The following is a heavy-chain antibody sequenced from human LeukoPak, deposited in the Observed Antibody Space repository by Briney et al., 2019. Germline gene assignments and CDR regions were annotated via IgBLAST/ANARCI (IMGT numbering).Heavy chain of an antibody. Sequence: GASVKVSCKASGGTFSSYPISWVRQAPGQGLEWMGGIIPIFGTANYAQKFQGRVTITTDESTSTAYMELSSLRSEDTAVYYCASTVTTVTRTFDYWGQGTLVTVSS. CDR2: IIPIFGTA. J-gene: IGHJ4*02. D-gene: IGHD4-17*01. CDR3: ASTVTTVTRTFDY. CDR1: GGTFSSYP. V-gene: IGHV1-69*05.